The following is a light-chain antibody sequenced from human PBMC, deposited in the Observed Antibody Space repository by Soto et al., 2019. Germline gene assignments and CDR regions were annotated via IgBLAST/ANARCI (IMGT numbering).Light chain of an antibody. CDR2: GAS. V-gene: IGKV3-20*01. J-gene: IGKJ1*01. CDR1: QSVSNNY. Sequence: DIVLTQSPVTLSLSPGERATLSCRASQSVSNNYLAWYQQKPGQAPRLLIFGASSRATGIPDRFSGSGSGTDFTLTISRLEPEDFAVYYCQQYGNSPRWTFGQGTKVDIK. CDR3: QQYGNSPRWT.